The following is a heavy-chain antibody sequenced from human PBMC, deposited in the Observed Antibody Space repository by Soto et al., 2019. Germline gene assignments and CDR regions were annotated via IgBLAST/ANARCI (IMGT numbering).Heavy chain of an antibody. Sequence: GGSLRLSCGASGFTFSSYSMNWFRQAPGKGLEWVSSISSSSSYIYYADSVKGRFTISRDNAKNSLYLQMNSLRAEDTAVYYCARDWINTYYYDSSGYPFDYWGQGTLVTVSS. D-gene: IGHD3-22*01. V-gene: IGHV3-21*01. CDR1: GFTFSSYS. J-gene: IGHJ4*02. CDR3: ARDWINTYYYDSSGYPFDY. CDR2: ISSSSSYI.